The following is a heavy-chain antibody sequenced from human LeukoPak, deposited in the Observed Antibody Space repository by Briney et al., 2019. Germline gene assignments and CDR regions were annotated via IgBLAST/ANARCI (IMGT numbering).Heavy chain of an antibody. CDR3: AKAHTASLSRGYLDY. V-gene: IGHV3-30*02. CDR1: GFTFITYG. Sequence: GGSLRLSCAASGFTFITYGMHWVRQVPGMGLEWLAFIHYDGSKNYYADSVKGRFTISRDNSKNTLYLQMSSLRPEDTDVYYCAKAHTASLSRGYLDYWGQGTLVTVSS. CDR2: IHYDGSKN. D-gene: IGHD3-16*01. J-gene: IGHJ4*02.